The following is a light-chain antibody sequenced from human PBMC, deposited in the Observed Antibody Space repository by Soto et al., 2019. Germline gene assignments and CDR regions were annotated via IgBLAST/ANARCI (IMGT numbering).Light chain of an antibody. CDR3: QQYGSSPPYT. V-gene: IGKV3-20*01. J-gene: IGKJ2*01. Sequence: IVLTQSPGTLSLSPGERATLSCRASQSVSSSYLAWYQQKPGQAPRLLIYGASSRATGIQDRFSGSGSGTDFTLTISRLEPEDFAVYYCQQYGSSPPYTFGQGTELEIK. CDR2: GAS. CDR1: QSVSSSY.